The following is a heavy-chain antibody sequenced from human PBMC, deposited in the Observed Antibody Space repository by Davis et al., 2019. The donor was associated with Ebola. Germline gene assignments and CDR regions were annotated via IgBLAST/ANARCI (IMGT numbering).Heavy chain of an antibody. CDR2: IDPSDSHT. CDR3: TRASVAASFYYYGMDV. V-gene: IGHV5-10-1*01. D-gene: IGHD2-15*01. Sequence: GESLKISCKGSGYSFTSNWITWVRQMPGKGLEWMGRIDPSDSHTNYSPTFQGHVTISADKSINTAFLHWSSLKASDTAICYCTRASVAASFYYYGMDVWGQGTTVTVSS. J-gene: IGHJ6*02. CDR1: GYSFTSNW.